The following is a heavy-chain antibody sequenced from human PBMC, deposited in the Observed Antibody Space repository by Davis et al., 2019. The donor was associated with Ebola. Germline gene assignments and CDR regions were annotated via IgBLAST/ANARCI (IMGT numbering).Heavy chain of an antibody. CDR1: GGTFNTFA. D-gene: IGHD2-2*03. V-gene: IGHV1-69*05. CDR3: ARSLGGYCDTTTCYDY. CDR2: IIPIYGAA. J-gene: IGHJ4*02. Sequence: SVKVSCKTSGGTFNTFALSWVRQAPGRGLEWMGGIIPIYGAADYAQMFQGRVTMTRDTSTSTVYMELSSLRSEDTAVYYCARSLGGYCDTTTCYDYWGQGTLVTVSS.